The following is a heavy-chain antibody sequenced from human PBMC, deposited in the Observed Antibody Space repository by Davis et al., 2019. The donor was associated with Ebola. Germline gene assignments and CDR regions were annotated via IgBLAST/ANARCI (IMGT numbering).Heavy chain of an antibody. CDR3: VRHLPGGWFDP. CDR2: IISSSGTI. J-gene: IGHJ5*02. D-gene: IGHD1-14*01. V-gene: IGHV3-48*02. Sequence: GESLKISCAASGFTFSSYWMSWVRQAPGKGLEWLSYIISSSGTIYYADSVKGRFTISRDNAKNSLYLQMSSLRDEDTAIYYCVRHLPGGWFDPWGQGTLVTVSS. CDR1: GFTFSSYW.